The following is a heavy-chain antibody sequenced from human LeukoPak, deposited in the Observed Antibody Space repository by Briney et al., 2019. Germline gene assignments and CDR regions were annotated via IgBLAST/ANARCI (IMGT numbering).Heavy chain of an antibody. D-gene: IGHD5-24*01. J-gene: IGHJ6*03. Sequence: SETLSLTCTVSGGSISSYYWSWIRQPPGKGLEWIGYIYYSGSTNYNPSLKSRVTISVDTSKNQFSLKLSSVTAADTAVYYCARVGEMATIGDYYYMDVWGKGTTVTVSS. CDR1: GGSISSYY. CDR2: IYYSGST. V-gene: IGHV4-59*01. CDR3: ARVGEMATIGDYYYMDV.